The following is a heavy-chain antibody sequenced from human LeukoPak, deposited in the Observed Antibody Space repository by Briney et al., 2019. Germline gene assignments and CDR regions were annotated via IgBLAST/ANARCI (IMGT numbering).Heavy chain of an antibody. Sequence: GRSLRLSCAASGFTFSSYGMHWVRQAPGKGLEWVAVIWYDGSNKYYADSVKGRFTISRDNSKNTLYLQMNSLRAEDTAVYYCAKDGYYDFWSGYGYYYYYMDVWGKGTTVTVSS. CDR3: AKDGYYDFWSGYGYYYYYMDV. D-gene: IGHD3-3*01. CDR2: IWYDGSNK. V-gene: IGHV3-33*06. CDR1: GFTFSSYG. J-gene: IGHJ6*03.